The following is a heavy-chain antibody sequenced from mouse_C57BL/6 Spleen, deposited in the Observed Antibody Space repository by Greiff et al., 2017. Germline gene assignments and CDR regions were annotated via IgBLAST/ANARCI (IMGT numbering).Heavy chain of an antibody. CDR1: GYTFTSYW. CDR2: IYPSDSET. V-gene: IGHV1-61*01. J-gene: IGHJ1*03. Sequence: VQLQQPGAELVRPGSSVKLSCKASGYTFTSYWMDWVKQRPGQGLEWIGNIYPSDSETHYNQKFKDKATLTVDKSSSTAYMQLSSLTSEDSAVYYCARVTTVPWYFDVWGTGTTVTVSS. CDR3: ARVTTVPWYFDV. D-gene: IGHD1-1*01.